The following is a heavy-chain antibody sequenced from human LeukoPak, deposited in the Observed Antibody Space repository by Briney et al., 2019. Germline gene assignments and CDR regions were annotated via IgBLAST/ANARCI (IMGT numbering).Heavy chain of an antibody. Sequence: KPSETLSLTCTVSGGSISPYYWSWIRQPPGKGLEWIGYIYYSGITNYNPSLKSRLTISVDTSKNQFSLKLNSVTAADTALYYCARAQRGYSVVFDLWGLGTLATVSS. CDR2: IYYSGIT. V-gene: IGHV4-59*01. D-gene: IGHD5-18*01. J-gene: IGHJ4*02. CDR3: ARAQRGYSVVFDL. CDR1: GGSISPYY.